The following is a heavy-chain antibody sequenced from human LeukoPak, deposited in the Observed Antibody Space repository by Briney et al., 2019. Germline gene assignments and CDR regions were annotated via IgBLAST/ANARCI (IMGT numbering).Heavy chain of an antibody. CDR2: INHSGST. CDR3: VREYCSGGSCSGLNWFDP. V-gene: IGHV4-34*01. Sequence: PSETLSLTCAVYGGSFSGYYWSWIRQPPGKGLEWIGEINHSGSTNYNPSLKSRVTISVDTSKNQFSLKLSSVTAADTAVYYCVREYCSGGSCSGLNWFDPWGQGTLVTVSS. D-gene: IGHD2-15*01. J-gene: IGHJ5*02. CDR1: GGSFSGYY.